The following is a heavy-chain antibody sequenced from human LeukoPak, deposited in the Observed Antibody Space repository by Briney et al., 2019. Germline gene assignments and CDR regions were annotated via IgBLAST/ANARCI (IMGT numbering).Heavy chain of an antibody. V-gene: IGHV3-23*01. CDR2: ISGSGGST. J-gene: IGHJ4*02. CDR3: ANSSGWYFDY. Sequence: GGSLRLSCAASRFAVSSNFMSWVRQAPGKGLEWVSAISGSGGSTYYADSVKGRFTISRDNSKNTLYLQMNSLRAEDTAVYYCANSSGWYFDYWGQGTLVTVSS. CDR1: RFAVSSNF. D-gene: IGHD6-19*01.